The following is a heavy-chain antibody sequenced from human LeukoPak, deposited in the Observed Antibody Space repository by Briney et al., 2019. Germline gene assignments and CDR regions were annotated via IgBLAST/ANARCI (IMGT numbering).Heavy chain of an antibody. CDR3: ARDPRLRPY. V-gene: IGHV3-48*04. D-gene: IGHD4-17*01. CDR2: ISSSSSTI. Sequence: GGSLRLSCAASGFTFSSYSMNWVRQAPGKGLEWVSYISSSSSTIYYADSVKGRFTISRDNAKNSLYLQVNSLRAEDTAVYYCARDPRLRPYWGQGTLVTVSS. J-gene: IGHJ4*02. CDR1: GFTFSSYS.